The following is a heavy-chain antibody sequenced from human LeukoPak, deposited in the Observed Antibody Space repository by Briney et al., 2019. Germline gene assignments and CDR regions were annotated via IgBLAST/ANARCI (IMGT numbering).Heavy chain of an antibody. CDR3: ARGNVSYYMDV. V-gene: IGHV4-59*01. Sequence: PSETLSLTCTVSGGSISSYYWSWIRQPPGKGLEWIGYIYYSGSTNYNPSLKSRVTISVDTSKNQFSLKLSSVTAADTAVYYCARGNVSYYMDVWGKGTTVTVSS. CDR2: IYYSGST. CDR1: GGSISSYY. D-gene: IGHD1-1*01. J-gene: IGHJ6*03.